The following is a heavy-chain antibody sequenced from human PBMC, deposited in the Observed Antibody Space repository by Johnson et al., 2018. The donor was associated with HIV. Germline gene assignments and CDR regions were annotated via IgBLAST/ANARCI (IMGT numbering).Heavy chain of an antibody. V-gene: IGHV3-11*04. Sequence: QVQLVESGGGLVKPGGSLRLSCAASGFKFSDYYMSWIRQAPGKGLEWVSYISSSGSTIYYADSVKGRFTISRDNANSSLFLQMNSLRADDTAVYYCARDSTPWGNDYVDYSFDIWGQGTMVTVSS. D-gene: IGHD4-17*01. CDR2: ISSSGSTI. J-gene: IGHJ3*02. CDR1: GFKFSDYY. CDR3: ARDSTPWGNDYVDYSFDI.